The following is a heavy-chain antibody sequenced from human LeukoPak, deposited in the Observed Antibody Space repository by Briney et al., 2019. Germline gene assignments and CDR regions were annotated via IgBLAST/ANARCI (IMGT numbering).Heavy chain of an antibody. CDR2: INGDGRST. Sequence: GGSLRLSCAASGFTFSSSWMHWVRQGPGMGLVWVSRINGDGRSTNYVDSVKGRSTISRDNAKNSLYLQMNSLRAEDTAVYYCARDRAATGFDYWGQGTLVTVSS. CDR1: GFTFSSSW. J-gene: IGHJ4*02. CDR3: ARDRAATGFDY. V-gene: IGHV3-74*01. D-gene: IGHD1-26*01.